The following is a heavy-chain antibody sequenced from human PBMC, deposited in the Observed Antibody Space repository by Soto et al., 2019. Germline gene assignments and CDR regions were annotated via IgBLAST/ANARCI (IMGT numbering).Heavy chain of an antibody. Sequence: EVQLVESGGGLIQPGGSLRLSCAASGFTVSSNYMSWVRQAPGKGLEWVSVIYSGGSTYYADSVKGRFTISRDNSKNTRYLQMNSLRAEDTAVYYCARVAGGYSGYGDYWGQGTLVTVSS. CDR2: IYSGGST. D-gene: IGHD5-12*01. J-gene: IGHJ4*02. CDR1: GFTVSSNY. CDR3: ARVAGGYSGYGDY. V-gene: IGHV3-53*01.